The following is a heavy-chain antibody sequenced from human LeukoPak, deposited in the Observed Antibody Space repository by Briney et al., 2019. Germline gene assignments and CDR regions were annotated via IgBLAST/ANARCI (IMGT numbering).Heavy chain of an antibody. J-gene: IGHJ6*03. V-gene: IGHV3-21*06. CDR3: ARDGSGLFLHYYMDV. Sequence: GGSLRLSCAPSGFTFSDYSMNWVRQAPGKGLEWVASISTVSTYTFYGDSVEGRFSISRDNAKNVLYLHMSRLTAEDTAVYDCARDGSGLFLHYYMDVWGKGTTVTVSS. CDR1: GFTFSDYS. CDR2: ISTVSTYT. D-gene: IGHD6-25*01.